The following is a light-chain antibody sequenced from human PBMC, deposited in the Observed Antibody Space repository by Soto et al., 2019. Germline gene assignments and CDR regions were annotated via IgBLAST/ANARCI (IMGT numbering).Light chain of an antibody. CDR1: QGISSY. Sequence: DIQLTQSPSFLSAPVGDRVTISCRARQGISSYLAWYQQTPGKAPKLLIYASSILQSGVPSRFSGSGSGTEFTLAISSLQPEDFATYYCQQLNTFPVTFGQGTRLAI. V-gene: IGKV1-9*01. J-gene: IGKJ5*01. CDR3: QQLNTFPVT. CDR2: ASS.